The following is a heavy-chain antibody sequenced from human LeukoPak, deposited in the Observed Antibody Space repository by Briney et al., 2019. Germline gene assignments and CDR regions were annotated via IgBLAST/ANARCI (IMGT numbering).Heavy chain of an antibody. D-gene: IGHD3-22*01. J-gene: IGHJ4*02. CDR1: GGSISSGGYY. CDR2: IYYSGST. Sequence: SETLSLTCTVSGGSISSGGYYWSWIRQHPGKGLEWIGYIYYSGSTYYNPSLKSRVTISVDTSKNQFSLKLSSVTAADTAVYYCARVPTYTYDISGYYFDYWGQGTLVTLSS. CDR3: ARVPTYTYDISGYYFDY. V-gene: IGHV4-31*03.